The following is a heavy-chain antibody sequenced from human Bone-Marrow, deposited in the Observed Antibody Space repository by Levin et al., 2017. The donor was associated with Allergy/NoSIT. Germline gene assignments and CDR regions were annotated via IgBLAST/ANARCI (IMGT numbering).Heavy chain of an antibody. CDR3: VRPRSGYDDYFFDL. Sequence: ETLSLTCTVSGGSISSYYWTWIRQTPEKGLEWIGYILYSGTTNYNPSLTSRVTMSLDTSKNQFSLKLSSVTAAATAVHLCVRPRSGYDDYFFDLWGRGTLVTVSS. J-gene: IGHJ2*01. CDR1: GGSISSYY. D-gene: IGHD5-12*01. CDR2: ILYSGTT. V-gene: IGHV4-59*01.